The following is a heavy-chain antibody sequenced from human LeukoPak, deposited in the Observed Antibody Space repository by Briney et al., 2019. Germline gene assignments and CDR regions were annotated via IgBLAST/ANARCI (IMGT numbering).Heavy chain of an antibody. Sequence: GGSLRLSCAASGVTFNNYNINWVRQAPGKGLEWVSYISSGSTTIYYADSVKGRFTISRDNAKNSLYLQMNSLRAEDTAVYYCSGRTAIQDYYMDVWGKGTTVTISS. CDR2: ISSGSTTI. CDR3: SGRTAIQDYYMDV. CDR1: GVTFNNYN. D-gene: IGHD5-18*01. J-gene: IGHJ6*03. V-gene: IGHV3-48*01.